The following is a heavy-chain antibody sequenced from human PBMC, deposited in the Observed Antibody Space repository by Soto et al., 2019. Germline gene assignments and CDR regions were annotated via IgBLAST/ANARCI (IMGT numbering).Heavy chain of an antibody. D-gene: IGHD4-17*01. CDR3: TRNGDWNFDY. CDR2: ISHSGST. Sequence: PSETLSLTCAVSGGSISGGKWWSWVRQPPGKGLEWLGEISHSGSTSYNPSLKSRVTISVDKSKNHFSLKLSSVTAADTAVYYCTRNGDWNFDYWGQGTLVTVSS. CDR1: GGSISGGKW. V-gene: IGHV4-4*02. J-gene: IGHJ4*02.